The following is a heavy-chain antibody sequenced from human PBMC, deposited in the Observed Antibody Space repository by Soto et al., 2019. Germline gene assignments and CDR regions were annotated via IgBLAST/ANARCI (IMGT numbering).Heavy chain of an antibody. CDR3: ARGRYGDY. Sequence: QVHLVQSGAEVKKPGASVKVSCKGSGYDFTTYGITWVRLAPGQGLEWMAWISAHNGNTDYAQKLQGRVTVTRDTSTSTAYMELRSLRSDDTAVYYCARGRYGDYWGQGALVTVSS. J-gene: IGHJ4*02. D-gene: IGHD1-1*01. CDR1: GYDFTTYG. CDR2: ISAHNGNT. V-gene: IGHV1-18*01.